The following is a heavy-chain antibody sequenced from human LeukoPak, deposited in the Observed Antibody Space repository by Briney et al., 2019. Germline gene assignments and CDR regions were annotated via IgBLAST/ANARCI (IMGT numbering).Heavy chain of an antibody. CDR2: VSISGDNT. J-gene: IGHJ4*02. D-gene: IGHD5-18*01. CDR3: ANDLGWIQLNLG. Sequence: PSGGSLRLSCAASGFNFNNYGMSWVRQAPEKGLEWVSSVSISGDNTYYSDSVKGRFTISRDNSRNTVYLQMNSLRAEETAVYYCANDLGWIQLNLGRGQGTLVTVSS. CDR1: GFNFNNYG. V-gene: IGHV3-23*01.